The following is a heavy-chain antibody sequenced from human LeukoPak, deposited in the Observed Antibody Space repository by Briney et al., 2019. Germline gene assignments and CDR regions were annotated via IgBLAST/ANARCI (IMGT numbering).Heavy chain of an antibody. J-gene: IGHJ6*03. CDR2: IYISGST. CDR1: GGSISSYY. V-gene: IGHV4-4*07. D-gene: IGHD2-15*01. CDR3: AREVVDATPSRDYYYYMDV. Sequence: SETLSLTCTVSGGSISSYYWSWIRQSAGKGLEWIGRIYISGSTNYNPSLKSRVTMSADTSKNQFSLKLTSVTAADTAVYYCAREVVDATPSRDYYYYMDVWGKGTTVTVSS.